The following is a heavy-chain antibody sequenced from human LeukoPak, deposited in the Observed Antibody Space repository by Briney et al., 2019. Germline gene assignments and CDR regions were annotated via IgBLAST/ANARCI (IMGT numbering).Heavy chain of an antibody. V-gene: IGHV4-30-4*01. CDR2: IYYSGST. CDR3: AREATYSGYANYGMDV. J-gene: IGHJ6*02. Sequence: SQTLSLTCTVSGGSISSGDYYWSWIRQPPGTGLEWIGYIYYSGSTYYNPSLKSRVTISVDTSKNQFSLKLSSVTAADTAVYYCAREATYSGYANYGMDVWGQGPTVTVSS. CDR1: GGSISSGDYY. D-gene: IGHD5-12*01.